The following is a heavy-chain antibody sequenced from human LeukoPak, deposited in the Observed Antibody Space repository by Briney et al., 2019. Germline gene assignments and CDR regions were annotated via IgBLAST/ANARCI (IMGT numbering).Heavy chain of an antibody. CDR3: ARTVYGSGSYYPDY. V-gene: IGHV2-70*11. CDR1: GFSLSTSGMC. J-gene: IGHJ4*02. Sequence: SGPALVKPTQTLTLPCTFPGFSLSTSGMCVSWIRQPPGKALEWLARIDWDDDKYYSTSLKPRLTISKDTSKNQVVLTMTNMDPADTATYYCARTVYGSGSYYPDYWGQGTLVTVSS. D-gene: IGHD3-10*01. CDR2: IDWDDDK.